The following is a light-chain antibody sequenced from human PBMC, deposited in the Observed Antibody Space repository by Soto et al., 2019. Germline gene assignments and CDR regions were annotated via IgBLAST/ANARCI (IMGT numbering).Light chain of an antibody. V-gene: IGKV3-11*01. CDR2: DAS. J-gene: IGKJ4*01. Sequence: EIVLTQSPATLSLSPGERATLSCRASQSVSSSLAWYQQKPGQAPRLLIYDASNKSTCIPARFTISGSRTDFSLPISSLEPEDFAVYYCQQRSNWPALTFGGGTKVEIK. CDR1: QSVSSS. CDR3: QQRSNWPALT.